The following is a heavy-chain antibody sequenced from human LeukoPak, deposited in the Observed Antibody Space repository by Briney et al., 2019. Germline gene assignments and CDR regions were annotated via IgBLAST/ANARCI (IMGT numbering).Heavy chain of an antibody. CDR3: ARFTDYGDSYYFDY. Sequence: PSQTLSLTCTVSGGSISSGGYYWSWIRQPPGKGLEWIGYIYHSGSTYYNPSLKSRVTISVDRSKNQFSLKLSSVTAADTAVYYCARFTDYGDSYYFDYWGQGTLVSVSS. V-gene: IGHV4-30-2*01. D-gene: IGHD4-17*01. CDR1: GGSISSGGYY. CDR2: IYHSGST. J-gene: IGHJ4*02.